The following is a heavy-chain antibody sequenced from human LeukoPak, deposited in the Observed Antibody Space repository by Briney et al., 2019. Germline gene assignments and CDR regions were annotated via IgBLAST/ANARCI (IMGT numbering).Heavy chain of an antibody. CDR2: IRFDGSYK. CDR1: GFTFSSYG. Sequence: GGSLRLSCAASGFTFSSYGMHWVRQAPGKVLEWVAFIRFDGSYKYYADSVKGRFTISRDNSRNTLYLQISSLRAEDTAVYYCAKDGDTMSGTYYYDMDVWGKGTTVTIS. V-gene: IGHV3-30*02. D-gene: IGHD1-26*01. J-gene: IGHJ6*03. CDR3: AKDGDTMSGTYYYDMDV.